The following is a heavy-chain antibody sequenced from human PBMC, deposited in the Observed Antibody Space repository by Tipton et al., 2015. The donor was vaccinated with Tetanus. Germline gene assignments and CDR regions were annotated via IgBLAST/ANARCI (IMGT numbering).Heavy chain of an antibody. D-gene: IGHD2-21*01. V-gene: IGHV5-51*01. J-gene: IGHJ3*02. Sequence: MQLVQSGAEVKKPGESLNISCQASGYTFTDNWIGWVRQRPGKGLEWMGVIYPGDSHVQFSPSFQGRVPFSVDKSINTAYLQGNSLGASDPAMYFWAKGDSFHIWGQGTMVIVSS. CDR2: IYPGDSHV. CDR1: GYTFTDNW. CDR3: AKGDSFHI.